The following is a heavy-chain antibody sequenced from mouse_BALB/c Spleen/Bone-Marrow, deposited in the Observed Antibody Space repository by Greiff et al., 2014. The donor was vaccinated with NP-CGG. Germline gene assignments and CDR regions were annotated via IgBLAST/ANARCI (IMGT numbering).Heavy chain of an antibody. J-gene: IGHJ4*01. CDR2: IYPGDGDT. CDR1: GYAFSSYW. Sequence: VMLVESGAELVRPGSSVKISCKASGYAFSSYWMNWVKQRPVQGLEWIGQIYPGDGDTNYNGKFKGKATLTADKSSSTAYMQLSSLTSEDSAVYFCARGVPMDYWGQGTSVTVSS. CDR3: ARGVPMDY. V-gene: IGHV1-80*01.